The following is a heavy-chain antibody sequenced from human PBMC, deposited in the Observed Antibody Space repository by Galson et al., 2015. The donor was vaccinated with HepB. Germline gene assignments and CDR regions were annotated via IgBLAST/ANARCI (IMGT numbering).Heavy chain of an antibody. V-gene: IGHV3-21*01. J-gene: IGHJ5*02. CDR2: ISSSSSYI. CDR1: GFTFSSYS. D-gene: IGHD4-23*01. CDR3: ARDADPFTVVTHWFDP. Sequence: SLRLSCAASGFTFSSYSMNWVRQAPGKGLEWVSSISSSSSYIYYAGSVKGRFTISRDNAKNSLYLQMNSLRAEDTAVYYCARDADPFTVVTHWFDPWGQGTLVTVSS.